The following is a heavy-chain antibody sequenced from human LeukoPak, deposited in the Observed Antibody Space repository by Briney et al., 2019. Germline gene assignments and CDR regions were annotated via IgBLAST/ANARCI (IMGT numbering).Heavy chain of an antibody. CDR2: ISYDGSNK. CDR3: AHFWGGLDY. D-gene: IGHD3-3*02. V-gene: IGHV3-30*03. J-gene: IGHJ4*02. CDR1: GFTFSSYG. Sequence: GGSLRLSCAASGFTFSSYGMHWVRQAPGKGLEWVAVISYDGSNKYYADSVKGRFTISRDNSKNTLYLQMSSLRADDTAVYYCAHFWGGLDYWGQGTLVTVSS.